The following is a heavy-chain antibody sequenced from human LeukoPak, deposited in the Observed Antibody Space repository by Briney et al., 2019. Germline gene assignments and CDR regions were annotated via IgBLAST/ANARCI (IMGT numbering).Heavy chain of an antibody. CDR2: INAGNGNT. CDR1: GYDFTSYA. J-gene: IGHJ3*02. D-gene: IGHD3-22*01. Sequence: ASVKVSCKASGYDFTSYAMHWVRQALGQRLEWMGWINAGNGNTKYSQKFQDRVTVTRDTSTSTAYMELSSLRSEDTAVYYCAKDERGYYHDTSGYPDAFDIWGQGTMVTVSS. V-gene: IGHV1-3*01. CDR3: AKDERGYYHDTSGYPDAFDI.